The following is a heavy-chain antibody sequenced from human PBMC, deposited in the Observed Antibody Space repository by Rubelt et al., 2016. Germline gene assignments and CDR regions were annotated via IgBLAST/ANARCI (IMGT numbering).Heavy chain of an antibody. CDR1: GGSISSGGYY. V-gene: IGHV4-31*03. J-gene: IGHJ4*02. D-gene: IGHD3-16*01. CDR3: ARVITAHFDY. CDR2: IYYSGST. Sequence: QVQLQESGPGLVKPSQTLSLTCTVSGGSISSGGYYWSWIRQHPGKGLEWIGYIYYSGSTHHNQSSKVGVTISVETSKNQFSLKLSSVTAADTAVYYCARVITAHFDYWGQGTLVTVSS.